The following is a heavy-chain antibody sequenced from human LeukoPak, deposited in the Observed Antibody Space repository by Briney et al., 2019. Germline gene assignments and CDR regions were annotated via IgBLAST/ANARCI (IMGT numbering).Heavy chain of an antibody. Sequence: GGSLRLSCVGSGFTFRSHAMSWVRQAPEKGLEFVSGIYENGGTTYYADSVKGRFSISRDNSKNTLYLQMDSLRGEDTAVYYCARDRSTLRTFNDYWGQGTLVTVSS. V-gene: IGHV3-23*01. CDR1: GFTFRSHA. D-gene: IGHD3-3*01. CDR3: ARDRSTLRTFNDY. J-gene: IGHJ4*02. CDR2: IYENGGTT.